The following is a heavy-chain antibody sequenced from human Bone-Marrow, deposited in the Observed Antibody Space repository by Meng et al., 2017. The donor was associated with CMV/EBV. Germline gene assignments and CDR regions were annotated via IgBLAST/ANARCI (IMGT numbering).Heavy chain of an antibody. V-gene: IGHV3-43D*03. CDR3: AKDMTPYGSGSYPDYGMDV. Sequence: GESLKISCAASGFTFDDYAMHWVRQAPGKGLEWVSLISWDGGSTYYADSVKGRFTISRDNSKNSLYLQMNSLRAEDTALYYCAKDMTPYGSGSYPDYGMDVWGERTTVTASS. J-gene: IGHJ6*04. CDR2: ISWDGGST. CDR1: GFTFDDYA. D-gene: IGHD3-10*01.